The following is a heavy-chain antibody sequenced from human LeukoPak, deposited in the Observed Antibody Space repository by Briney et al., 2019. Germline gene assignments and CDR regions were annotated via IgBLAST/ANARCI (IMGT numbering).Heavy chain of an antibody. J-gene: IGHJ4*02. CDR3: ARDDGLLKTYYYDSSG. D-gene: IGHD3-22*01. V-gene: IGHV3-21*01. Sequence: GGSLRLSCAASGFTFSSYSMNWVRQAPGKGLEWVSSISSSSSYIYYADSVKGRFTISRDNAKNSLYLQMNSLRAEDTAVYYCARDDGLLKTYYYDSSGWGQGTLVTVSS. CDR1: GFTFSSYS. CDR2: ISSSSSYI.